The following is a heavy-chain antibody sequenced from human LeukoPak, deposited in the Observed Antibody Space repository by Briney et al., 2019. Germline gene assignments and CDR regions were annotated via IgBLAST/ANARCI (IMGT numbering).Heavy chain of an antibody. J-gene: IGHJ3*02. Sequence: GGSLRLSCAASGFTFSSYSMNWVRQAPGKGLEWVSSISSSSSYIYYADSVKGRFTIYRDNANNSLYLQMTSLRAEHTAVYYCARIAVAYDAFDIWGQGTMVTVSS. D-gene: IGHD6-19*01. CDR3: ARIAVAYDAFDI. CDR2: ISSSSSYI. V-gene: IGHV3-21*01. CDR1: GFTFSSYS.